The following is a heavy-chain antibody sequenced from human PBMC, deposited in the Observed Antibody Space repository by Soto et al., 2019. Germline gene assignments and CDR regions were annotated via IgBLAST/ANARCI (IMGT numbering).Heavy chain of an antibody. CDR1: GGYISSEGYY. CDR2: IYYSGST. D-gene: IGHD6-13*01. J-gene: IGHJ1*01. V-gene: IGHV4-31*03. CDR3: ARSITAAGTGYFQH. Sequence: QVQVQESGPGLVKPSQTLSLTCTVSGGYISSEGYYWRWIRQHPGKGLEWIGYIYYSGSTYYNPSLKSRGTISVDTSKNQFSLKLSSVTAADTAVYYCARSITAAGTGYFQHWGQGTLVTVSS.